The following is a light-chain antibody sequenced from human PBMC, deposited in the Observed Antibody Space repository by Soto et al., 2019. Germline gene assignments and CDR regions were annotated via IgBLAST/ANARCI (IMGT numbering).Light chain of an antibody. V-gene: IGKV1-5*01. CDR3: QQYNSYPWT. Sequence: DIQMTQSPSTLSASVGDRVTITCRASQSISNWLAWYQQRPGQAPKLLIYDASSLESGVLSTFSGSASGTEFTLTISSLQPDDFATYYCQQYNSYPWTFGQGTKVDIK. J-gene: IGKJ1*01. CDR1: QSISNW. CDR2: DAS.